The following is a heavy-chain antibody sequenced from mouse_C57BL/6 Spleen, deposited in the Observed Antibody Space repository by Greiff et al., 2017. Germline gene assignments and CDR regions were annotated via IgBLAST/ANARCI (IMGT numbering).Heavy chain of an antibody. D-gene: IGHD2-3*01. V-gene: IGHV10-3*01. J-gene: IGHJ4*01. CDR1: GFTFNTYA. CDR3: VRTVYDGYYEYYAMDY. Sequence: EVHLVESGGGLVQPKGSLKLSCAASGFTFNTYAMHWVRQAPGKGLEWVARIRSKSSNYATYYADSVKDRFTISRDDSQSMLYLQMNNLKTEDTAMYYCVRTVYDGYYEYYAMDYWGQGTSVTVSS. CDR2: IRSKSSNYAT.